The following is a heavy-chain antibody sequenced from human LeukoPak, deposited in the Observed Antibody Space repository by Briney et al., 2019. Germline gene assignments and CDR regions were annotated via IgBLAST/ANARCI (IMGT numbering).Heavy chain of an antibody. V-gene: IGHV4-39*07. J-gene: IGHJ4*02. CDR3: ARASRYCSSTSCYRGDY. D-gene: IGHD2-2*01. CDR1: GGSISSSSYY. Sequence: SEALSLTCTVSGGSISSSSYYWGWIRQPPGKGLQWIGNIYYSGGTYYNPSLKSRVTISVDTSKNQFSLKLSSVTAADTAVYYCARASRYCSSTSCYRGDYWGQGTLVTVSS. CDR2: IYYSGGT.